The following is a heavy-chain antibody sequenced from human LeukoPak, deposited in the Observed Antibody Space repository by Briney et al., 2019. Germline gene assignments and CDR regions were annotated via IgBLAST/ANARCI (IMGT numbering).Heavy chain of an antibody. Sequence: GGFLSFSCAASGFTISYYWMRGVRQAPGKGLEWVANMNHDGSEKYYVDSVRGRFTISRDNSRKMLHLQMDTVRGEDTALYYCARLGALRRETDEQRVPVLDAFIIWGQGTMVTVSS. CDR1: GFTISYYW. CDR2: MNHDGSEK. D-gene: IGHD1/OR15-1a*01. V-gene: IGHV3-7*03. J-gene: IGHJ3*02. CDR3: ARLGALRRETDEQRVPVLDAFII.